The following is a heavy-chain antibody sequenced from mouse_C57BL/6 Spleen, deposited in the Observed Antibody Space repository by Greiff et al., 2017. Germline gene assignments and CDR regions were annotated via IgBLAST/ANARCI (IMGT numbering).Heavy chain of an antibody. Sequence: EVKLVESGGGLVKPGGSLKLSCAASGFTFSDYGMHWVRQAPEKGLEWVAYISSGSSTIYYADTVKGRFTISRDNAKNTLFLHMTSLRSEDTAMYYCERRDGGYYGAMGYWGQGTSVTVSS. CDR2: ISSGSSTI. V-gene: IGHV5-17*01. D-gene: IGHD2-3*01. CDR1: GFTFSDYG. J-gene: IGHJ4*01. CDR3: ERRDGGYYGAMGY.